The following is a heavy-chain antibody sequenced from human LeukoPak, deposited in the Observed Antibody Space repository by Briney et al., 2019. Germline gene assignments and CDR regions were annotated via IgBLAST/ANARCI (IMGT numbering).Heavy chain of an antibody. CDR2: IYPGDSDT. V-gene: IGHV5-51*01. D-gene: IGHD3-9*01. J-gene: IGHJ5*02. CDR1: GYSFTSYW. Sequence: RGESLKISCKGSGYSFTSYWIGWVRQMPGKGLEWMGIIYPGDSDTRYSPSFQGQVTISADKSISTAYLQWSSLKASDTAMYYCAITDMYYDILTGYYSPNWFDPWGQGTLVTVSS. CDR3: AITDMYYDILTGYYSPNWFDP.